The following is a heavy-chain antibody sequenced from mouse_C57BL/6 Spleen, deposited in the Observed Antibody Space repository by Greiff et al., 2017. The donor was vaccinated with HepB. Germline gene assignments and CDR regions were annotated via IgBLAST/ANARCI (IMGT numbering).Heavy chain of an antibody. J-gene: IGHJ4*01. Sequence: QVQLQQSGPGLVQPSQSLSITCTVSGFSLTSYGVHWVRQSPGKGLEWLGVIWSGGSTDYNAAFISRLSISKDNSKSQVFLKMNSLQADDTAIYYCARLRDYAMDYWGEGTSVTVSS. V-gene: IGHV2-2*01. CDR2: IWSGGST. CDR3: ARLRDYAMDY. CDR1: GFSLTSYG.